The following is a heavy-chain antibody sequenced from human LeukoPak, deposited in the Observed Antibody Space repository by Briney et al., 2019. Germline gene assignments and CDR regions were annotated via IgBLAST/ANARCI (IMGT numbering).Heavy chain of an antibody. D-gene: IGHD6-19*01. V-gene: IGHV3-53*01. CDR1: GFTFSNYG. J-gene: IGHJ3*02. CDR2: IYSGGRT. CDR3: ARDPGGAVAATDAFDI. Sequence: GGSLRLSCAASGFTFSNYGMHWVSQAPGKGLEWVSVIYSGGRTYYADSVKGRFTISRDNSKNTLYLQMNSLRAEDSAVYYCARDPGGAVAATDAFDIWGQGTMVTVSS.